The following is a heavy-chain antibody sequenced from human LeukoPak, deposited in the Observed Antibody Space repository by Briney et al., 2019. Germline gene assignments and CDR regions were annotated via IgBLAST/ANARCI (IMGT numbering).Heavy chain of an antibody. D-gene: IGHD6-13*01. Sequence: GASLKVSCKASGYTFTSYDINWVRQATGQGLEWMGWMNPNSGNTGYAQKFQGRVTITRNTSISTAYMELSSLRSEDTAVYYCARDRAAVYYMDVWGKGTTVTVPS. CDR3: ARDRAAVYYMDV. CDR2: MNPNSGNT. CDR1: GYTFTSYD. V-gene: IGHV1-8*03. J-gene: IGHJ6*03.